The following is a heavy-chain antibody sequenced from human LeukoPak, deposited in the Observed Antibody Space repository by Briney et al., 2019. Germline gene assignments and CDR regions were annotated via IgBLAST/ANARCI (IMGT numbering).Heavy chain of an antibody. CDR1: GFIFSSHA. D-gene: IGHD3-10*01. CDR3: AKPVFSDYYGSRSYGFDY. J-gene: IGHJ4*02. V-gene: IGHV3-23*01. CDR2: ISGSGGIT. Sequence: GGSLRLSCEASGFIFSSHAMNWVHQAPGKGLEWVSVISGSGGITYYADSVKGRFTVSRDNSKNTLYLQMNSLRAEDTAVYYCAKPVFSDYYGSRSYGFDYWGQGTLVTVSS.